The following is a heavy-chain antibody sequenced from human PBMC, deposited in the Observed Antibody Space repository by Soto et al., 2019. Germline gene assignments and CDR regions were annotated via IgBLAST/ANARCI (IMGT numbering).Heavy chain of an antibody. Sequence: SETRSLTCTVSGGSSSSGDYYWSWLRQPPGKGLEWIGYIYYSGSTYYNPSLKSRVTIAAGTSNNQYSLKLSSVTAADTHVYYCARAPRSGWYEPFDYGGQETLHTVSS. CDR1: GGSSSSGDYY. D-gene: IGHD6-13*01. CDR2: IYYSGST. CDR3: ARAPRSGWYEPFDY. J-gene: IGHJ4*01. V-gene: IGHV4-30-4*01.